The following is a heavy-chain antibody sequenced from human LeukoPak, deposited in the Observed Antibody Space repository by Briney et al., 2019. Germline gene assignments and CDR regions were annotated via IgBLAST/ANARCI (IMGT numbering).Heavy chain of an antibody. CDR1: GFTFSSYG. CDR2: IGSDDSNK. D-gene: IGHD6-19*01. Sequence: GGSLRLSCAASGFTFSSYGMHWVRQAPGKGLKWVAKIGSDDSNKHYADSVKGRFTISRDNSKNTLYLQMNSLRAEDTAVYFCARRSGVAVAGAFDYWGQGTLVTVSS. V-gene: IGHV3-33*01. J-gene: IGHJ4*02. CDR3: ARRSGVAVAGAFDY.